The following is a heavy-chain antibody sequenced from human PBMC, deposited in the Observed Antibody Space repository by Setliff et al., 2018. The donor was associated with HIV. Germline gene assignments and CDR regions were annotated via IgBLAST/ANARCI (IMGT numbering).Heavy chain of an antibody. CDR1: GGTFSSDA. D-gene: IGHD6-13*01. CDR2: IIPFLGVV. CDR3: ARGSLGSRPYYMDV. J-gene: IGHJ6*03. V-gene: IGHV1-69*10. Sequence: ASVKVSCKASGGTFSSDAIGWVRQAPGQGLEWMGAIIPFLGVVHYAQTFQGRVTMTAGTYTNTAYLELSSLQSDDTAVYFCARGSLGSRPYYMDVWGKGTSVTVSS.